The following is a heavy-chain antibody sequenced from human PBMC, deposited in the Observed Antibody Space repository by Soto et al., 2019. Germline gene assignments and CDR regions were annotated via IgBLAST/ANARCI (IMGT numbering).Heavy chain of an antibody. D-gene: IGHD1-26*01. CDR1: GFTFDDYA. V-gene: IGHV3-43*02. J-gene: IGHJ4*02. Sequence: GGSLRLSCAASGFTFDDYAMHWVRQAPGKGLEWVSLIRGNGGSTYYADSVKGRFTISRDNSKNSLYLQMNSLRTEDSALYYCAKDSSYSGSYFDYWGQGTLVTVSS. CDR2: IRGNGGST. CDR3: AKDSSYSGSYFDY.